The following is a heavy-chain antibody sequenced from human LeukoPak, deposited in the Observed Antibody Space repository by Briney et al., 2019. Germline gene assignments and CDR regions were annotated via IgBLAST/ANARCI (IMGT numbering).Heavy chain of an antibody. CDR2: IIPIFGTA. V-gene: IGHV1-69*05. CDR1: GGTFSSYA. D-gene: IGHD2-2*01. Sequence: SVKVSCKASGGTFSSYAISWVRQAPGQGLEWMGGIIPIFGTANYAQKFQGRVTITTDESTSTAYMELSSLRSEDTAVYYCAREGGCSSTSCRYYYYYGMDVWGQGTTVTVSS. CDR3: AREGGCSSTSCRYYYYYGMDV. J-gene: IGHJ6*02.